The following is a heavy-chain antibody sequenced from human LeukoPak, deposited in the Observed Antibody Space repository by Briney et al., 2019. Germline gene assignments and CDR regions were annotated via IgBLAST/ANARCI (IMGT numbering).Heavy chain of an antibody. D-gene: IGHD6-13*01. CDR1: GGSISSYY. V-gene: IGHV4-59*01. CDR3: ARGGIAAAGVIFFDY. J-gene: IGHJ4*02. CDR2: IYYSGST. Sequence: SETLSLTCTVSGGSISSYYWSWIRQPPGKGLEWIGYIYYSGSTNYNPSLKSRVTISVDTSKNQLSLKLSSVTAADTAVYYCARGGIAAAGVIFFDYWGQGTLVTVSS.